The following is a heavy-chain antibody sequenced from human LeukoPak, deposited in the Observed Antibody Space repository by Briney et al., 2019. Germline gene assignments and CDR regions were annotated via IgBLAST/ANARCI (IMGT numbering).Heavy chain of an antibody. D-gene: IGHD3-22*01. V-gene: IGHV3-33*06. J-gene: IGHJ4*02. CDR3: AKDLADYYDSSGYWSIDY. CDR2: IWYDGSNK. CDR1: GFTFSSYG. Sequence: GGSLRLSCAASGFTFSSYGMHWVRQAPGKGLEWVADIWYDGSNKYYADSVKGRFTISRDNSKNTLYLQMNSLRAEDTAVYYCAKDLADYYDSSGYWSIDYWGQGTLVTVSS.